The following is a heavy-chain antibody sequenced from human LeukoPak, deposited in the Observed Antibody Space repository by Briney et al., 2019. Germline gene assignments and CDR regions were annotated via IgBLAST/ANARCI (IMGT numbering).Heavy chain of an antibody. Sequence: PSETLSLTCTVSGGSISSYYWSWIRQPPGKGLGWIGYIYYSGCTNYNPSLKSRVTISVDTSKNQFSLKLSSVTAADTAVYYCASVIYDYDRPDGFDIWGQGTMVTVSS. CDR1: GGSISSYY. J-gene: IGHJ3*02. V-gene: IGHV4-59*01. CDR2: IYYSGCT. CDR3: ASVIYDYDRPDGFDI. D-gene: IGHD3-16*01.